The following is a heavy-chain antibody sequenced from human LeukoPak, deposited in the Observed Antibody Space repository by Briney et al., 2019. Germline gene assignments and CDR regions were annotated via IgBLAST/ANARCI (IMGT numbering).Heavy chain of an antibody. D-gene: IGHD1-26*01. CDR3: ADPGVGF. Sequence: PGGSLRLSCEASGFTFSDYWMSWVRQAPGKGLEWVANIKQNGSEIDYVDSVKGRFTISRDNARNSLYLQMNSLRADDTAIYYCADPGVGFWGQGTLVTVSS. CDR1: GFTFSDYW. CDR2: IKQNGSEI. J-gene: IGHJ4*02. V-gene: IGHV3-7*01.